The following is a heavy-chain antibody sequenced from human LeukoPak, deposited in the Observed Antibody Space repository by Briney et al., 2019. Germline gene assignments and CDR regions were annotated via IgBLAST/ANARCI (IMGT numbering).Heavy chain of an antibody. CDR2: ISYDGSNK. CDR1: GFTFSSYA. V-gene: IGHV3-30-3*01. J-gene: IGHJ6*03. CDR3: ARAGGSSTYYYYYMDV. Sequence: GGSLRLSCAASGFTFSSYAMHWVRQALGKGLEWVAVISYDGSNKYYADSVKGRFTISRDNSKNTLYLQMNSLRAEDTAVYYCARAGGSSTYYYYYMDVWGKGTTVTVSS. D-gene: IGHD2-2*01.